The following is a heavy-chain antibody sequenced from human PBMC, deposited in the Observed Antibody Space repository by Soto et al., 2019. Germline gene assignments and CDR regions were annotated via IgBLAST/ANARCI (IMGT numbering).Heavy chain of an antibody. CDR2: ISAYNGNT. J-gene: IGHJ5*02. CDR3: ARDISYYDSSGYYYWFDP. D-gene: IGHD3-22*01. V-gene: IGHV1-18*01. Sequence: QVQLVQSGAEVKKPGASVKVSCKASGYTFTSYGISWVRQAPGQGLEWMGWISAYNGNTNYAQKLQGRVTMTTDTSTSTAYMELRSLRSDDTAVYYCARDISYYDSSGYYYWFDPWGQGTLVTVSS. CDR1: GYTFTSYG.